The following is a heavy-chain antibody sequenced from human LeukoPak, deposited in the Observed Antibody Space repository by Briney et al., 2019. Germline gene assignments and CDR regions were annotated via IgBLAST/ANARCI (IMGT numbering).Heavy chain of an antibody. CDR2: INPSGGST. V-gene: IGHV1-46*01. D-gene: IGHD3-10*01. Sequence: ASVKVSYKASGYTFTSYYMHWVRQAPGQGLEWMGIINPSGGSTSYAQKFQGRVIITRDTSTSTVYMELSSLRSEDTAVYYCASELSRGDEGFDYWGQGTLVTVSS. CDR1: GYTFTSYY. CDR3: ASELSRGDEGFDY. J-gene: IGHJ4*02.